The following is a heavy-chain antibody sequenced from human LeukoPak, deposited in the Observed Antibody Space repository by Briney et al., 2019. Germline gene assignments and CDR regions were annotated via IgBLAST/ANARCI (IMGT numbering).Heavy chain of an antibody. CDR3: ARHDAGIAARPFDN. J-gene: IGHJ4*02. V-gene: IGHV4-4*09. CDR1: GGSISTYY. D-gene: IGHD6-6*01. Sequence: SETLSLSCTVSGGSISTYYWSWIRRPPGKGLEWIAYIHASGPTNYNPSLKSRITISVDTSKNQFSLKLSSVTAADTAVYYCARHDAGIAARPFDNWGQGTLVTVSS. CDR2: IHASGPT.